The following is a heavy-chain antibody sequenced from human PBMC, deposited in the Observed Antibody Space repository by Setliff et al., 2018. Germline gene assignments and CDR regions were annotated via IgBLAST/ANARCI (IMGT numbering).Heavy chain of an antibody. J-gene: IGHJ3*02. CDR1: GGSIGSSSYY. CDR2: IHYSGST. D-gene: IGHD1-26*01. Sequence: LSLTCTVSGGSIGSSSYYWGWIRQPPGKGLEWIGSIHYSGSTYYNPSLKSRVTISIDTSKNQFSLKLSSVTAADTAVYYCARGGDSGSYFLANHDAFDIWGQGTMVTV. V-gene: IGHV4-39*07. CDR3: ARGGDSGSYFLANHDAFDI.